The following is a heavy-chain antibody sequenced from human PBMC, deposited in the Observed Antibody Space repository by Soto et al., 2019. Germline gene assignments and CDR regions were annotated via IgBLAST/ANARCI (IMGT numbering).Heavy chain of an antibody. Sequence: ASVKVSCKVSGDTLTELSMHWVRQAPGKGLEWMGGFHPENGPQDGQTIYAQKFQGRVTMTEDTSTDTAYMELRSLTSEDTAVYYGATGNLQMGAKFEYWGQGTLVTVSS. CDR1: GDTLTELS. CDR3: ATGNLQMGAKFEY. D-gene: IGHD1-26*01. CDR2: FHPENGPQDGQT. V-gene: IGHV1-24*01. J-gene: IGHJ4*02.